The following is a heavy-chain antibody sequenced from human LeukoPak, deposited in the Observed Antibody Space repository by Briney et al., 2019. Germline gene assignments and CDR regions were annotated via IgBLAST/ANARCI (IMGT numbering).Heavy chain of an antibody. CDR1: GGSFSGYY. V-gene: IGHV4-34*01. J-gene: IGHJ6*03. D-gene: IGHD6-19*01. CDR3: ARGLARSSGWYLYYYYMDV. CDR2: INHSGST. Sequence: SETLSLTCAVYGGSFSGYYWSWIHQPPGKGLEWIGEINHSGSTNYNPSLKSRVTISVDTSKNQFSLKLSSVTAADTAVYYCARGLARSSGWYLYYYYMDVWGKGTTVTVSS.